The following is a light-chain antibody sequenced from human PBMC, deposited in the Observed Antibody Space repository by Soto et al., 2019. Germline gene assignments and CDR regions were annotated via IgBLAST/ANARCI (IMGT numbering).Light chain of an antibody. CDR3: QQRNSWPPIT. V-gene: IGKV3-11*01. J-gene: IGKJ5*01. Sequence: EIVLTQSPVTLSLSPGERATLSRRASQSVRTYLAWYQVKLGQAPRLLIYDASSRASGVPARFSGSGSGTDFTLTISSLEPEDFALYYCQQRNSWPPITFGQGTRLEIK. CDR1: QSVRTY. CDR2: DAS.